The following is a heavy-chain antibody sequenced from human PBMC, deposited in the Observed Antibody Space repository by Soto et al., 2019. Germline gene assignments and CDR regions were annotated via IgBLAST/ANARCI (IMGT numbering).Heavy chain of an antibody. J-gene: IGHJ6*02. CDR1: GYTFTTYW. CDR3: ARRYPYCSSSSCSNMDV. Sequence: LGESLKISCEVSGYTFTTYWITWVRQMPGKGLQWMGMIDPSDSSTDYSPSFQGHVTLSVDRSISTAYLQLSRLKASDTALYFCARRYPYCSSSSCSNMDVWGQGTTVTVSS. CDR2: IDPSDSST. D-gene: IGHD2-15*01. V-gene: IGHV5-10-1*01.